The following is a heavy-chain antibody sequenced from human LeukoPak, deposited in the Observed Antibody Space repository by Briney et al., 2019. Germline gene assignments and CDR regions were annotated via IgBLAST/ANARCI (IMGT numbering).Heavy chain of an antibody. CDR2: IKQDGSAK. CDR3: AGGGGWVFDF. CDR1: GLTPSRNW. D-gene: IGHD6-19*01. Sequence: GGSLRLSCAASGLTPSRNWMNWVRQAPGQGLEWVANIKQDGSAKYYANSVKGRFTISRDAAKNSLYLEMNSLRAEDTAVYYCAGGGGWVFDFWGQGTLVTVSS. V-gene: IGHV3-7*04. J-gene: IGHJ4*02.